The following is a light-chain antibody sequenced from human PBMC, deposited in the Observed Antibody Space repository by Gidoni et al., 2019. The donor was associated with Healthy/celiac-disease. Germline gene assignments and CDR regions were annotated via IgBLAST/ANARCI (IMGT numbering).Light chain of an antibody. CDR3: SSYTSSSTPLYV. J-gene: IGLJ1*01. V-gene: IGLV2-14*01. CDR1: SRDVGGYNY. Sequence: QSPLTQPASASDSPGQSLTISCTGTSRDVGGYNYVSWYQQHPGKAPKLMIYEVSNRPSGVSNRCSGSKSGNTASLTISGLQAEDEADYYCSSYTSSSTPLYVFGTGTKVTVL. CDR2: EVS.